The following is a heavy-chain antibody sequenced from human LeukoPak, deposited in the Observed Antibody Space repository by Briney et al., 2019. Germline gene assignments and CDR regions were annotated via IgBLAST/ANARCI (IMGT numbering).Heavy chain of an antibody. J-gene: IGHJ4*02. V-gene: IGHV3-11*01. D-gene: IGHD5-18*01. CDR1: GFTFSDYY. Sequence: GGSLRLSCAASGFTFSDYYMSWIRQAPGKGLEWVSYISRSGSTIYYADSVKGRFTISRDNSKNTVYLQVNSLRAEDTALYYCAQDRAYIQFYFWGQGTLVTVSS. CDR2: ISRSGSTI. CDR3: AQDRAYIQFYF.